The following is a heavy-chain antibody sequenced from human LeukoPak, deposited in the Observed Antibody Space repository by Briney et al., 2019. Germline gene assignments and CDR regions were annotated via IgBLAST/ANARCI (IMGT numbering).Heavy chain of an antibody. CDR3: VRESFSRGDFN. CDR1: GFTFSSYW. D-gene: IGHD7-27*01. Sequence: GGSLRLSCAASGFTFSSYWMSWVRQAPGKGLEWVATIKYDGDEKFYVDSVTGRFTISRDNAKNSLYLQMNSLTAEDTAVYYCVRESFSRGDFNWGQGTLVSVSS. CDR2: IKYDGDEK. J-gene: IGHJ4*02. V-gene: IGHV3-7*01.